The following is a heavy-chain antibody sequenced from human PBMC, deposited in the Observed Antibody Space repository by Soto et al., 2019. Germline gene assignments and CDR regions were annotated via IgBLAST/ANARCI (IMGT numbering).Heavy chain of an antibody. V-gene: IGHV3-23*01. D-gene: IGHD1-26*01. CDR1: GFTFSSYA. CDR3: AKKNFRDIRSGVDY. J-gene: IGHJ4*02. Sequence: PGGSLRLSCAASGFTFSSYAMSWVSQTPGKGLEWVSAISGSGGSTYYADSVKGRFTISSDNSKNTLYLQMNSLRAEDTAVYYCAKKNFRDIRSGVDYWGQGTLVTVSS. CDR2: ISGSGGST.